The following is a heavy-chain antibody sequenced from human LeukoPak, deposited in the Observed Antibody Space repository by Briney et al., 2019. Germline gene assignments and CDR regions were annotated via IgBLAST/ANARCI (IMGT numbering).Heavy chain of an antibody. CDR3: ASSRDLYGSAEYFQH. Sequence: PSQTLSLTCAVSGGSISSGGYSWSWIRQPPGKGLEWIGYIYYSGSTNYNPSLKSRVTISVDTSKNQFSLKLSSVTAADTAVYYCASSRDLYGSAEYFQHWGQGTLVTVSS. CDR2: IYYSGST. D-gene: IGHD2-8*01. CDR1: GGSISSGGYS. J-gene: IGHJ1*01. V-gene: IGHV4-61*08.